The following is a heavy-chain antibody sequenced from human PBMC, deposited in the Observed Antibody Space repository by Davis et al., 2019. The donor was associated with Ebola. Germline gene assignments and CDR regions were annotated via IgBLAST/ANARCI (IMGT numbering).Heavy chain of an antibody. CDR2: ISGSGGST. CDR1: GFTFSSYA. D-gene: IGHD3-22*01. Sequence: PGGSLRLSCAASGFTFSSYAMSWVRQAPGKGLEWVSAISGSGGSTDYADSVKGRFTISRDNSKNTIYLQVNGLRAEDTAVYYCAKVVDGGGYGDWYFDLWGRGTLVTVSS. CDR3: AKVVDGGGYGDWYFDL. V-gene: IGHV3-23*01. J-gene: IGHJ2*01.